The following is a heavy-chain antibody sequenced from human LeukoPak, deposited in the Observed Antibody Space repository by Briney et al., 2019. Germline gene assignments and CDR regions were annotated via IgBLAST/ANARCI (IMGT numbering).Heavy chain of an antibody. J-gene: IGHJ4*02. Sequence: GGSLRLSCAASGFTFSDYGMVWVRVRQAPGKGLEWMAFIRFDGSITYYADSVRDRFTISRDNSKNTLYLHMNSLRDEDTAVYYCASYYDFWSGYYTYYFDYWGQGTLVTVSS. D-gene: IGHD3-3*01. CDR3: ASYYDFWSGYYTYYFDY. CDR2: IRFDGSIT. CDR1: GFTFSDYG. V-gene: IGHV3-30*02.